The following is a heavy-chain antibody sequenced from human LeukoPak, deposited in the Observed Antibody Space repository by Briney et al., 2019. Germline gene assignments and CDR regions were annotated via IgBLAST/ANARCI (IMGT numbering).Heavy chain of an antibody. CDR2: IYYTGDS. CDR3: ARHSFARPFDS. CDR1: GASIFGSY. D-gene: IGHD6-6*01. V-gene: IGHV4-59*08. Sequence: SETLSLTCTVSGASIFGSYWSWIRQPPGKGLEWIGYIYYTGDSNYNPSLKSRATISLDTSRSQSSLMLSSVTAADTAIYYCARHSFARPFDSWGQGTLVTVSS. J-gene: IGHJ4*02.